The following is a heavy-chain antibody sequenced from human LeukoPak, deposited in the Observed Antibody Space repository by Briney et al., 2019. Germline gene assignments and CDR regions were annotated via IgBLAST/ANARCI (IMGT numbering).Heavy chain of an antibody. Sequence: PSETLSLTCTVSGGSISSSSYYWGWIRQPPGKGLEWIGSIYYSGSTYYNPSLKSRVTISVDTSKDQFSLKLSSVTAADTAVYYCASNTGITIFGVVTKIYYYYYMDVWGKGTTVTVSS. CDR3: ASNTGITIFGVVTKIYYYYYMDV. V-gene: IGHV4-39*01. D-gene: IGHD3-3*01. CDR1: GGSISSSSYY. CDR2: IYYSGST. J-gene: IGHJ6*03.